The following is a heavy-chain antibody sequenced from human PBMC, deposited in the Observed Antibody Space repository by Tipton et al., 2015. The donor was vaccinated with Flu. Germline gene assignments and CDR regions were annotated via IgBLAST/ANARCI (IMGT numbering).Heavy chain of an antibody. CDR1: GFSFSSYW. CDR3: ARGGRSGYYVKAFHI. Sequence: SLRLSCAASGFSFSSYWMSWVRQAPGKGLEWVANIKQDGSEKYYVDSVEGRFTISRDNAKNSLYLQMNSLRAEDTAVYYCARGGRSGYYVKAFHIWGQGTMVTVSS. J-gene: IGHJ3*02. V-gene: IGHV3-7*01. CDR2: IKQDGSEK. D-gene: IGHD5-12*01.